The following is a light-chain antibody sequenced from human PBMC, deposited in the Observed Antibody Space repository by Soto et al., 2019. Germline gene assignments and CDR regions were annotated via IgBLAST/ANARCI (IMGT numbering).Light chain of an antibody. CDR3: CSYTNITTYV. Sequence: QSALTQPASVAGSPGQSITISCTGSSSDVGGYNSVSWYQQHPGKAPKVIIYEVSNRPSGISNRFSGSKSGSAASLTISGLQAEDEADYYCCSYTNITTYVFGTGTKVTVL. J-gene: IGLJ1*01. CDR1: SSDVGGYNS. V-gene: IGLV2-14*01. CDR2: EVS.